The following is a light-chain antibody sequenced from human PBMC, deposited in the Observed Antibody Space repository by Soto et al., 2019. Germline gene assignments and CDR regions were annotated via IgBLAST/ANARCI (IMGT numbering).Light chain of an antibody. CDR1: QNVARSN. Sequence: EIVLTQSPDTLSLSPGERATLSCRATQNVARSNLAWYQHRPDKAPRLLISGASTRAADTPDRFIGSGSGAQFTLTISRLEPEDFAGYYCHQYGSSPPYSFGQGTQLEI. V-gene: IGKV3-20*01. J-gene: IGKJ2*03. CDR2: GAS. CDR3: HQYGSSPPYS.